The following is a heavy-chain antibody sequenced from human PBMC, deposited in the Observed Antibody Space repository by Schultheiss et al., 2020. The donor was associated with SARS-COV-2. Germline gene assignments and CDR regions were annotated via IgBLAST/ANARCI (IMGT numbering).Heavy chain of an antibody. CDR2: MNPNSGNT. D-gene: IGHD4-17*01. CDR1: GYSFTSYG. Sequence: GGSLRLSCKASGYSFTSYGINWVRQATGQGLEWMGWMNPNSGNTGYAQKFQGRVTMTRNTSISTAYMELSSLRSEDTAVYYCARATTTVTTDYWGQGTLVTVSS. J-gene: IGHJ4*02. V-gene: IGHV1-8*01. CDR3: ARATTTVTTDY.